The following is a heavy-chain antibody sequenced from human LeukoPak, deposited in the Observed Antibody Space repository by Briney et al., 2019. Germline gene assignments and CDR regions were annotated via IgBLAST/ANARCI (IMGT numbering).Heavy chain of an antibody. CDR3: ARDHSKMITFGGVIAPTDY. Sequence: ASVKVSCKASGYTFTGYYMHWVRQAPGQGLEWMGWINPNSGGTNYAQKFQGRVTMTRDTSIRTAYMELSRLRSDDTAVYYCARDHSKMITFGGVIAPTDYWGQGTLVTVSS. D-gene: IGHD3-16*02. CDR1: GYTFTGYY. J-gene: IGHJ4*02. CDR2: INPNSGGT. V-gene: IGHV1-2*02.